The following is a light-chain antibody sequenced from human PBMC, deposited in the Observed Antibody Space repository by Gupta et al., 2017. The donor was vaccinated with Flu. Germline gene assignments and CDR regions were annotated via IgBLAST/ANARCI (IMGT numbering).Light chain of an antibody. Sequence: QPSPTQSSSASGSLGSSVKFTCTLNSGNITHINTCDQQQPGKDPRHLMKVESSGRYHKGRGVPARFSGSSSGADSYLIVSELQSADEADYYCETWDRNVRVFGGGTKLTVI. CDR1: SGNITHI. V-gene: IGLV4-60*03. CDR3: ETWDRNVRV. J-gene: IGLJ3*02. CDR2: VESSGRY.